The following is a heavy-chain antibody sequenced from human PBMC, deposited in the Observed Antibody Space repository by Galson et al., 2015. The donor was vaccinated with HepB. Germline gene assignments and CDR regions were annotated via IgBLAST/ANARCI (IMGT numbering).Heavy chain of an antibody. Sequence: SLRLSCAASGFTFSSYAMSWVRQAPGKGLEWVSAISGSGGSTYYADSVKGRFTISGDNSKNTLYLQMNSLRAEDTAVYYCAKGYYGSGSPIGRYYYGMDVWGQGTTVTVSS. J-gene: IGHJ6*02. CDR2: ISGSGGST. CDR3: AKGYYGSGSPIGRYYYGMDV. V-gene: IGHV3-23*01. CDR1: GFTFSSYA. D-gene: IGHD3-10*01.